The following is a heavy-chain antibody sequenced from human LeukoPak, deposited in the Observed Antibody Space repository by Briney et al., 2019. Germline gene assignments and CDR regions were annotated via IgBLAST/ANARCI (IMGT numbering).Heavy chain of an antibody. V-gene: IGHV3-66*01. CDR3: ARASSHNYFDY. CDR1: GFTVSSNY. CDR2: IYSGGST. Sequence: GGPLRLSCAASGFTVSSNYMSWVRQAPGKGLEWVSVIYSGGSTYYADSVKGRFTISRDNSKNTLYLQMNSLRAEDTAVYYCARASSHNYFDYRGQGTLVTVSS. J-gene: IGHJ4*02.